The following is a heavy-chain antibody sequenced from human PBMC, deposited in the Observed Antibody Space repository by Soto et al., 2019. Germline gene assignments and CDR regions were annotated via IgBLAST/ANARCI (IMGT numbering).Heavy chain of an antibody. CDR2: IIPIFGTP. CDR3: ATYTKGWESGWGAFDI. Sequence: SVKVSCKASGGTFSSYAISWVRQAPGQGLEWMGGIIPIFGTPNYAQKFQGRVTITADGSTSTDYMELSSLRSEDTALCYCATYTKGWESGWGAFDIWGLGTMVTVSS. J-gene: IGHJ3*02. V-gene: IGHV1-69*13. D-gene: IGHD6-25*01. CDR1: GGTFSSYA.